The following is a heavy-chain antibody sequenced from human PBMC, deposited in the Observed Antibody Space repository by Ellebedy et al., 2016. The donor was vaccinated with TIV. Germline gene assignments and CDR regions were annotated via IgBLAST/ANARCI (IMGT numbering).Heavy chain of an antibody. J-gene: IGHJ4*02. CDR3: ARDRRNEDVRGRGHDY. D-gene: IGHD1-1*01. Sequence: GESLKISXAASGFALSTYNMNWVRQAPGKGLEWVSSISSSSSYTYYAESVKGRFTISRDNAKNTLYLQMNSLRAEDSAVYYCARDRRNEDVRGRGHDYWGQGTLVTVSS. CDR2: ISSSSSYT. V-gene: IGHV3-21*01. CDR1: GFALSTYN.